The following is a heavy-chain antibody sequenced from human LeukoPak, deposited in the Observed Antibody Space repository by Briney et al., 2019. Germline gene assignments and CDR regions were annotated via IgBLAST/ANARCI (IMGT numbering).Heavy chain of an antibody. V-gene: IGHV3-23*01. CDR2: ISGSGGST. J-gene: IGHJ4*02. Sequence: PGGSLRLSCAASGFTFSSYGMNWVRQAPGKGLEWVSAISGSGGSTYYADSVKGRFTISRDNSKNTLYLQMNSLRGEDTAVYYRGKKGGSGGYDGFAPGGRGPLVPVPS. CDR1: GFTFSSYG. CDR3: GKKGGSGGYDGFAP. D-gene: IGHD6-13*01.